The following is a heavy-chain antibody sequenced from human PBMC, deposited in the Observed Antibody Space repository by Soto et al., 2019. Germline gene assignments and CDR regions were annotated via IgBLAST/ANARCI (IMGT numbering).Heavy chain of an antibody. D-gene: IGHD4-17*01. CDR2: IYTTGST. CDR3: AMTVIAPSPYLDH. V-gene: IGHV4-4*07. CDR1: GDSISRKY. J-gene: IGHJ4*02. Sequence: QVQLQESGPGLVKTSETLSLTCSVSGDSISRKYWSWLRQPAGGGLVWIGRIYTTGSTNYNSSLKSRVSMSVDTSKNQFSLRLTSVTAADTAVYFCAMTVIAPSPYLDHWGQGLLVTVSS.